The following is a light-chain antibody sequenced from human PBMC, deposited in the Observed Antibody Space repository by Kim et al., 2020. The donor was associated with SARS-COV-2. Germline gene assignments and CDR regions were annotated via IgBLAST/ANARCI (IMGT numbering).Light chain of an antibody. J-gene: IGKJ4*01. CDR3: QQYGRAPGLT. Sequence: EIVLTQSPGTLSLSPGERATLPCRASQSVSSSYLAWYQQKPDQAPRPIISGASNRATGIPDRFSGSGSGTDFTLSISRLEPEDFAVYYCQQYGRAPGLTFGGGTKVDIK. V-gene: IGKV3-20*01. CDR1: QSVSSSY. CDR2: GAS.